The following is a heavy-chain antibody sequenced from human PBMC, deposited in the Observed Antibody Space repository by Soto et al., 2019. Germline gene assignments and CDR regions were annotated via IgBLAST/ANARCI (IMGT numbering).Heavy chain of an antibody. CDR1: GGTFSSYA. V-gene: IGHV1-69*06. CDR2: IIPIFGTA. J-gene: IGHJ6*02. Sequence: QVQLVQSGAEVKKPGSSVKVSYKASGGTFSSYAISWVRQAPGQGLEWMGGIIPIFGTANYAQKFQGRVTITADKSTSTAYMELSSLRSEDTAVYYCARDKSLEWLLGPYYYYYGMDVWGQGTTVTVSS. CDR3: ARDKSLEWLLGPYYYYYGMDV. D-gene: IGHD3-3*01.